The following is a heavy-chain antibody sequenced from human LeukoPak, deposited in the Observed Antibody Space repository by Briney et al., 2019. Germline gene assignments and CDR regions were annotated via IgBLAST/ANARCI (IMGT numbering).Heavy chain of an antibody. V-gene: IGHV1-2*02. D-gene: IGHD3-10*01. CDR2: INPNSGGT. CDR3: ARDLYGSGSYYNAYNWFDP. J-gene: IGHJ5*02. CDR1: GYTFTGYY. Sequence: ASVKVSCKASGYTFTGYYMHWVRQAPGQGLEWMGWINPNSGGTNYAQKFKGRVTMTRDTSISTAYMELSRLRSDDTAVYYCARDLYGSGSYYNAYNWFDPWGQGTLVTVSS.